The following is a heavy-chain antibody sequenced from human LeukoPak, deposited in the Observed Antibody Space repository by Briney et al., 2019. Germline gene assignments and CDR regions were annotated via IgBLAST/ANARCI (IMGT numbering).Heavy chain of an antibody. CDR2: IKQDGSKQ. CDR3: ARDRELGIGLS. Sequence: PGGSLRLSCAASGFTFSSYWMTWFRQAPGKGLEWVANIKQDGSKQYYVDSVKGRFTISRDNAKKSVDLQMNSLRAEDTAVYYCARDRELGIGLSWGQGTLVTVSS. V-gene: IGHV3-7*01. J-gene: IGHJ5*02. D-gene: IGHD7-27*01. CDR1: GFTFSSYW.